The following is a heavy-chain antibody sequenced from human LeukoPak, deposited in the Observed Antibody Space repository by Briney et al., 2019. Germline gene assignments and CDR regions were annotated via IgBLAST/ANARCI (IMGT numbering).Heavy chain of an antibody. D-gene: IGHD4-17*01. J-gene: IGHJ3*02. CDR3: ARHSPVTTWAFDI. Sequence: GESLKISCKASGYSFTTYWLAWVRQMPGKGLEWMGIIYPDDSDAKYRPSFQGQVTISADKSISTAYLQWSSLKASDTAMYYCARHSPVTTWAFDIWGQGTMVTVSS. V-gene: IGHV5-51*01. CDR1: GYSFTTYW. CDR2: IYPDDSDA.